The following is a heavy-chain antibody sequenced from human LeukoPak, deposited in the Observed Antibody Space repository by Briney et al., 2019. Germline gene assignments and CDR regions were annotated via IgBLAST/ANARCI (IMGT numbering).Heavy chain of an antibody. Sequence: PGRSLRLSCAASGFTFSRYAMHWVRQAPGKGLEWVAVISYDGSNKYYADSVKGRFTISRDNSKNTLYLQMNSLRAEDTAVYYCARSVQQLAYYFDYWGQGTLVTVSS. CDR2: ISYDGSNK. D-gene: IGHD6-13*01. V-gene: IGHV3-30-3*01. CDR1: GFTFSRYA. CDR3: ARSVQQLAYYFDY. J-gene: IGHJ4*02.